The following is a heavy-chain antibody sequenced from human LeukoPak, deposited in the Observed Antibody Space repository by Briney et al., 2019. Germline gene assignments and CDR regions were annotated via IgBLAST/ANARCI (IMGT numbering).Heavy chain of an antibody. CDR1: GGSISSGGYY. CDR3: AKSYNYRDAFDI. Sequence: SQTLSLTCTVSGGSISSGGYYWSWIRQHPGKGLEWIGYIYYSGSTYYNPSLKSQVTISVDTSKNQFSLKLSSVTAADTAVYYCAKSYNYRDAFDIWGQGTMVTVSS. J-gene: IGHJ3*02. CDR2: IYYSGST. V-gene: IGHV4-31*01. D-gene: IGHD3-22*01.